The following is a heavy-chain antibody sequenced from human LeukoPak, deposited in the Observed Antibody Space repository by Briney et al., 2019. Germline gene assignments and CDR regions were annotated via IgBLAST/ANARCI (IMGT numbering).Heavy chain of an antibody. CDR3: ARDRRVTIFGVVTHRWFDP. CDR1: GGSISSGAYY. Sequence: SETLSLTCTVSGGSISSGAYYWSWIRQLPGKGLEWIGYIYNSGSTDYNPSLKSRLTISVDTSKNQFSLKLSSVTAAVTAVYYCARDRRVTIFGVVTHRWFDPWGQGTLVTVSS. J-gene: IGHJ5*02. D-gene: IGHD3-3*01. CDR2: IYNSGST. V-gene: IGHV4-31*03.